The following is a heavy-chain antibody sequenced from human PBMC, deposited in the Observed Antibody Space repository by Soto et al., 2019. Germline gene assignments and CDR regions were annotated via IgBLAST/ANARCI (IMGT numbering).Heavy chain of an antibody. V-gene: IGHV4-59*01. CDR3: AGDGYTVTPNYYYGMDV. CDR2: IYYSGST. J-gene: IGHJ6*02. D-gene: IGHD4-4*01. CDR1: GGSISSYY. Sequence: SETLSLTCTVSGGSISSYYWSWIRQPPGKGLEWIGYIYYSGSTNYNPSLKSRVTISVDTSKNQFSLRLSSVTAADTAVYYCAGDGYTVTPNYYYGMDVWGQGTTVTVSS.